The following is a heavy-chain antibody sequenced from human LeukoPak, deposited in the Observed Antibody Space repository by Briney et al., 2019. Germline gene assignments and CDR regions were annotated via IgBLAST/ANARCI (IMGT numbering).Heavy chain of an antibody. D-gene: IGHD3-22*01. CDR2: IYYSGST. CDR1: GGSISSSSYY. Sequence: SETLSLTCTVSGGSISSSSYYWGWIRQPPGKGLEWIGSIYYSGSTYYNPSLKSRVTISVDTSKNQFSLKLSSVTAADTAVYYCARYSYNYYDSSGYYDDAFDIWGLGTMVTVSS. J-gene: IGHJ3*02. CDR3: ARYSYNYYDSSGYYDDAFDI. V-gene: IGHV4-39*01.